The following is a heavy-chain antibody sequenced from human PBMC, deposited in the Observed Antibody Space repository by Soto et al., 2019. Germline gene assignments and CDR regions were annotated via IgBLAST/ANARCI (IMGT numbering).Heavy chain of an antibody. V-gene: IGHV3-23*01. CDR1: GFTFSSYA. J-gene: IGHJ4*02. CDR2: ISGSGGST. Sequence: GGSLRLSCAASGFTFSSYAMSWVRQAPGKGLEWVSAISGSGGSTYYADSVKGRFTISRDNSKNTLYLQMNSLRAEDTAVYYCAKALTSYSSSWPFDYWGQGTLVTGSS. D-gene: IGHD6-13*01. CDR3: AKALTSYSSSWPFDY.